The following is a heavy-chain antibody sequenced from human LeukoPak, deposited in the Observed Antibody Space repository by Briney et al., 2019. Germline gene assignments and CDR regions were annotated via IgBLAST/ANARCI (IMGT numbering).Heavy chain of an antibody. CDR1: GFTFGSYS. D-gene: IGHD4-17*01. Sequence: GGSLRLSCAASGFTFGSYSMNWVRQAPGKGLEWVSSISSSSSYIYYADSVKGRFTISRDNAKNSLYLQMNSLRAEDTAVYYCRRFRYGDSFDDAFDIWGQGTMVTVSS. CDR2: ISSSSSYI. V-gene: IGHV3-21*01. J-gene: IGHJ3*02. CDR3: RRFRYGDSFDDAFDI.